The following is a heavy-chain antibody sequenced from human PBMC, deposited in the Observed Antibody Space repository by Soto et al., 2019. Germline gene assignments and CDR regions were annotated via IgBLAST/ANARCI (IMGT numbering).Heavy chain of an antibody. D-gene: IGHD1-26*01. Sequence: SLRLSCAASGFTFSSYGMHWVRQAPGKGLEWVAVISYDGSNKYYADSVKGRFTISRDNSKNTLYLQMNSLRAEDTAVYYCAKENSGSFYYYGMDVWGQGTTVTVSS. CDR3: AKENSGSFYYYGMDV. J-gene: IGHJ6*02. CDR2: ISYDGSNK. CDR1: GFTFSSYG. V-gene: IGHV3-30*18.